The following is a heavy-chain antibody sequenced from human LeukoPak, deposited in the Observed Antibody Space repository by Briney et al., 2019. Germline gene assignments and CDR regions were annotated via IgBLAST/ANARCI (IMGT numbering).Heavy chain of an antibody. J-gene: IGHJ4*02. V-gene: IGHV3-7*01. CDR2: IKQDGSEK. CDR1: GFTFSSYW. CDR3: ARSIAAAGIIFDY. D-gene: IGHD6-13*01. Sequence: GGSLRLSCAASGFTFSSYWMSWVRQAPGKGLEWVANIKQDGSEKYYVDSVKGRFTISRDNAKNSLYLQMNSLRAEDTAVYYCARSIAAAGIIFDYWGQGTLVTVSS.